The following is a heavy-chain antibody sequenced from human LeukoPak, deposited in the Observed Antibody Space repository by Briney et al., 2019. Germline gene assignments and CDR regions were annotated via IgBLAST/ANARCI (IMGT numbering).Heavy chain of an antibody. CDR3: ASPNYYGSGSYHL. D-gene: IGHD3-10*01. J-gene: IGHJ4*02. V-gene: IGHV1-69*04. CDR2: IIPILGIA. Sequence: GASVKVSCKASGGTFSSYAISWVRQAPGQGLEWMGRIIPILGIANYAQKFQGRVTITADKSTSTAYMELSSLRSEDTAVYYCASPNYYGSGSYHLWGQGTLVTVSS. CDR1: GGTFSSYA.